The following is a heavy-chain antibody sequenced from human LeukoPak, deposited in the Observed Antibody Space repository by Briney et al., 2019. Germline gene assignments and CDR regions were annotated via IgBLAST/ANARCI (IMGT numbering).Heavy chain of an antibody. D-gene: IGHD3-10*02. CDR2: INGGGGST. V-gene: IGHV3-23*01. CDR3: AELGITMIGGV. Sequence: PGGSLRLSCAASGFAFSSFAMTWVRQAPGKGLEWVSAINGGGGSTYYADSVKGRFTISRDNAKNSLYLQMNSLRAEDTAVYYCAELGITMIGGVWGKGTTVTISS. J-gene: IGHJ6*04. CDR1: GFAFSSFA.